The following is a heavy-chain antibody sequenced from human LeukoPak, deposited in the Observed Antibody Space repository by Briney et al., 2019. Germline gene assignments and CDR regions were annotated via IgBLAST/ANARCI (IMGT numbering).Heavy chain of an antibody. J-gene: IGHJ3*02. V-gene: IGHV4-39*07. D-gene: IGHD1-26*01. CDR1: GGSISSSNYY. Sequence: PSETLSLTCTVSGGSISSSNYYWGWIRQPPGKGLEWIGVIYYSGNTYYTPSLKSRVTMSIDTSKNQFSLKLSSVTAADTAVYYCARVSGNNYGWGAFDIWGQGTMVTVSS. CDR3: ARVSGNNYGWGAFDI. CDR2: IYYSGNT.